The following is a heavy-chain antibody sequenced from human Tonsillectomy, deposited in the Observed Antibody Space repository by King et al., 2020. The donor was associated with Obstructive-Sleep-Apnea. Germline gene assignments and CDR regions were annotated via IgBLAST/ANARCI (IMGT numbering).Heavy chain of an antibody. CDR3: ARLRVAQGDLPL. Sequence: VQLVESGGTVVRPGRSRRVSCAAAGFTFDTYALHWVRQAPGKGLEWVGGISLDGTNKKYVDFVEGRFTISRDNSKYMMFLLMNSLRPEDTAVYYCARLRVAQGDLPLWGRGTLVTVSS. CDR2: ISLDGTNK. D-gene: IGHD2-21*01. CDR1: GFTFDTYA. J-gene: IGHJ2*01. V-gene: IGHV3-30-3*01.